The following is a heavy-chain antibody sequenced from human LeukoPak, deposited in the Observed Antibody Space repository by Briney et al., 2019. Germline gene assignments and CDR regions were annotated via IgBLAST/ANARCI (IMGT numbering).Heavy chain of an antibody. J-gene: IGHJ5*02. V-gene: IGHV4-34*01. CDR2: INHSGST. D-gene: IGHD1-7*01. Sequence: SETLSLTCAVYGGSFSGYYWSWIRQPPGKGLEWIGEINHSGSTSYNPSLKSRVTISVDTSKNQFSLKLSSVTAADTAVYYCARPRYNWNYVGGNWFDLWGQGTLVTVSS. CDR3: ARPRYNWNYVGGNWFDL. CDR1: GGSFSGYY.